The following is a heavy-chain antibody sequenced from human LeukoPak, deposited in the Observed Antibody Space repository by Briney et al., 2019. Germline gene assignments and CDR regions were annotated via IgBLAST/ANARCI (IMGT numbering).Heavy chain of an antibody. CDR1: GFTLSGFW. D-gene: IGHD2/OR15-2a*01. CDR2: INRDGSSA. CDR3: ARVDSNRWALEY. V-gene: IGHV3-74*01. J-gene: IGHJ4*02. Sequence: GGSLRLSCAASGFTLSGFWMHWIRQAPGKGLMWLSRINRDGSSADYADSVKGRFTISRDNARSTLDLQMNSLRVEDTAVYYCARVDSNRWALEYWGQGTLVTGSS.